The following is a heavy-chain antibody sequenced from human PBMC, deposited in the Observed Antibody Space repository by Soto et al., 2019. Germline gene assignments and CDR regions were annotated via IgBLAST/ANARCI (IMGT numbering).Heavy chain of an antibody. V-gene: IGHV1-18*04. Sequence: ASVKVSCKASGYTFTSYGISWVRQAPGQGLEWMGWISPYSGGTNYAQKLQGRVTMTRDTSTSTAYMELSSLRSDDTAGYYCAGGRYSLLISRGYYGMDVWGQGTMVTVSS. CDR2: ISPYSGGT. CDR1: GYTFTSYG. J-gene: IGHJ6*02. D-gene: IGHD6-19*01. CDR3: AGGRYSLLISRGYYGMDV.